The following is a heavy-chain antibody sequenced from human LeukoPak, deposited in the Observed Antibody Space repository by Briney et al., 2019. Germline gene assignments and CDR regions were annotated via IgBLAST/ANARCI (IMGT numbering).Heavy chain of an antibody. CDR2: INPSSGGT. CDR1: GYTFTGYY. CDR3: ARFDPYNWFDP. Sequence: ASVKVSCKASGYTFTGYYMHWVRQAPGQGLEWMGWINPSSGGTNYAQKFQGRVTMTRDTSISTACMELSRLRSDDTAVYYCARFDPYNWFDPWGQGTLVTVSS. D-gene: IGHD3-9*01. V-gene: IGHV1-2*02. J-gene: IGHJ5*02.